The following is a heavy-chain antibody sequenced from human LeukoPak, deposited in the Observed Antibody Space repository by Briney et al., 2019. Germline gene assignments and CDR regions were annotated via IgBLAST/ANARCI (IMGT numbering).Heavy chain of an antibody. CDR2: IHPDGKNT. CDR1: GFTFSNYW. D-gene: IGHD5-18*01. CDR3: ATYVDTVRYDAFDV. Sequence: GGSLRLSCAASGFTFSNYWMDWVRQAPGKGLVWVARIHPDGKNTAYADSVKGRFTISRDNARNTLFLQMNSLRTEDAAVYYCATYVDTVRYDAFDVWGQGTMVTVSS. V-gene: IGHV3-74*01. J-gene: IGHJ3*01.